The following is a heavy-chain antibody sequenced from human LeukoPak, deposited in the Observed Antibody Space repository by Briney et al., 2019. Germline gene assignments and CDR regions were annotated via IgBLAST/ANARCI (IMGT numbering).Heavy chain of an antibody. V-gene: IGHV3-23*01. CDR2: ISGSGGST. CDR3: AKDPLSYYDSSGYRYFDY. CDR1: GFTFNNYA. D-gene: IGHD3-22*01. J-gene: IGHJ4*02. Sequence: GGSLRLSCAASGFTFNNYAMNGVRQAPGKGLEWVSGISGSGGSTYYADSVKGRFTISRDNSKNTLYLQMNRLRAEDTAVYFCAKDPLSYYDSSGYRYFDYWGQGTLVTVSS.